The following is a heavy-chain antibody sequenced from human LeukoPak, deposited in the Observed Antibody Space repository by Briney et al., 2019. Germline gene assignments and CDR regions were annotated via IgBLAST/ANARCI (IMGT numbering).Heavy chain of an antibody. Sequence: PGGSLRLSCGASGFTFRRYAMSWVRQAPGKGLEWVSTISGSGGSTYYADSVKGRFTISRDNSENTVFLQMNSLRGEDTAVYYCAKIGSDYWGQGTLVTVSS. D-gene: IGHD1-14*01. CDR3: AKIGSDY. CDR1: GFTFRRYA. V-gene: IGHV3-23*01. J-gene: IGHJ4*02. CDR2: ISGSGGST.